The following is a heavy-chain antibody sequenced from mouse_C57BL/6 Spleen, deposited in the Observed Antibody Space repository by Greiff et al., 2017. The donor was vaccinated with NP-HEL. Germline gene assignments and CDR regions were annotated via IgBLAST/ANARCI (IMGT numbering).Heavy chain of an antibody. J-gene: IGHJ4*01. Sequence: VKLMESGPGLVAPSQSLSITCTVSGFSLTSYGVHWVRQPPGKGLEWLVVIWSDGSTTYNSALKSRLSISKDNPKSQVFLKMNSLQTDDTAMYYCARQGLLRHYAMDYWGQGTSVTVSS. V-gene: IGHV2-6-1*01. CDR3: ARQGLLRHYAMDY. CDR2: IWSDGST. D-gene: IGHD2-3*01. CDR1: GFSLTSYG.